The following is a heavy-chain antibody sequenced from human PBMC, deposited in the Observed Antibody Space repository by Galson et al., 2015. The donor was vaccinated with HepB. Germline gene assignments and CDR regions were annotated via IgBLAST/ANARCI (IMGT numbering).Heavy chain of an antibody. CDR1: GFTFSTYS. Sequence: SLRLSCAASGFTFSTYSMYWVRQAPGKGLEYVSALHGSGDGTFYAAPVKGRFTVSRDNYKSSLYLEMNNLGVEDTAIYYCAKRHTTIQSSQWYFDYWGQGTWVTVSS. J-gene: IGHJ4*02. V-gene: IGHV3-23*01. CDR3: AKRHTTIQSSQWYFDY. D-gene: IGHD2/OR15-2a*01. CDR2: LHGSGDGT.